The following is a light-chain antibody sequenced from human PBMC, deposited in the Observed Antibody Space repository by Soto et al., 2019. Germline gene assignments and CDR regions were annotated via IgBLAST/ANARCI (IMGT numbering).Light chain of an antibody. CDR3: QQYGSSPKLT. V-gene: IGKV3-20*01. CDR2: GAS. CDR1: RSVSSSY. J-gene: IGKJ4*01. Sequence: EIVLTQSPGTLSLSPGERATLSCRASRSVSSSYLAWYQQKPGQAPRLLIYGASSRATGIPDRFSGSGSGTDFTLTISRLEPEDFAVYYCQQYGSSPKLTCGGGTKV.